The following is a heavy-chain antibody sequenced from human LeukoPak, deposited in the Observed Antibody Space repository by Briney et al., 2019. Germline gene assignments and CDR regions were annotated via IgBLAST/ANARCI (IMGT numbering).Heavy chain of an antibody. Sequence: SVKVSCKASGGTFSSYAISWVRQAPGHGLEWMGGIIPIFGTANYAQKFQGRVTITADESTSTAYMELSSLRSEDTAVYYCARSDIVVVPAAIRAQYYFDYWGQGTLVAVSS. D-gene: IGHD2-2*01. V-gene: IGHV1-69*13. CDR1: GGTFSSYA. CDR2: IIPIFGTA. J-gene: IGHJ4*02. CDR3: ARSDIVVVPAAIRAQYYFDY.